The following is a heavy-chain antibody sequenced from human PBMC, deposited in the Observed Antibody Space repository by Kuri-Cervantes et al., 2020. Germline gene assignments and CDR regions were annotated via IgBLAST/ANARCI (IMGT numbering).Heavy chain of an antibody. CDR3: ARLWFGESFDY. V-gene: IGHV4-59*08. CDR1: GGSISGYY. Sequence: SETLSLTCTVSGGSISGYYWSWIRQPPGKGLEWIGYIHYSGATNYNPLYNPSLKSRVTISVDKSKNQFSLKLSSVTAADTAVYYCARLWFGESFDYWGQGTLVTVSS. D-gene: IGHD3-10*01. CDR2: IHYSGAT. J-gene: IGHJ4*02.